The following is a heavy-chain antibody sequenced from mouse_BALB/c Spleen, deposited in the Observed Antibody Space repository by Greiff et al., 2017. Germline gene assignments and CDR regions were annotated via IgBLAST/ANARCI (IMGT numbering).Heavy chain of an antibody. CDR1: GFTFSSYA. Sequence: EVHLVESGGGLVKPGGSLKLSCAASGFTFSSYAMSWVRQTPEKRLEWVASISSGGSTYYPDSVKGRFTISRDNARNILYLQMSSLRSEDTAMYYCARAAHYYGSSPYAMDYWGQGTSVTVSS. J-gene: IGHJ4*01. D-gene: IGHD1-1*01. CDR3: ARAAHYYGSSPYAMDY. CDR2: ISSGGST. V-gene: IGHV5-6-5*01.